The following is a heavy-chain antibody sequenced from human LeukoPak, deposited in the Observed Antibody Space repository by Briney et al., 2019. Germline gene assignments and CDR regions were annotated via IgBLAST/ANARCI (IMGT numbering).Heavy chain of an antibody. D-gene: IGHD3-22*01. Sequence: ASVKVSCKASGYTFTGYYMHWVRQAPGQGLEWMGIINPSGGSTSYAQKFQGRVTMTRDMSTSTVYMELSSLRSEDTAVYYCAREDVYYDSSGYRMGLGYWGQGTLVTVSS. J-gene: IGHJ4*02. CDR3: AREDVYYDSSGYRMGLGY. CDR2: INPSGGST. V-gene: IGHV1-46*01. CDR1: GYTFTGYY.